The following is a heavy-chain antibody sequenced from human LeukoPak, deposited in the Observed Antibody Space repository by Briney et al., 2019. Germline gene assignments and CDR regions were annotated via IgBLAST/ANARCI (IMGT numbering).Heavy chain of an antibody. D-gene: IGHD3-3*01. CDR3: ARGPTELLFFAGWGSPFFDS. V-gene: IGHV1-2*02. CDR1: GYTFTGYY. Sequence: ASVKVSCKASGYTFTGYYMHWVRQAPGQGLEWMGWINPNSGGTNYAQKFQGRVTMTRDTSISTAYMELSRLRSDDTAAYYCARGPTELLFFAGWGSPFFDSGGQGTRATVPS. J-gene: IGHJ4*02. CDR2: INPNSGGT.